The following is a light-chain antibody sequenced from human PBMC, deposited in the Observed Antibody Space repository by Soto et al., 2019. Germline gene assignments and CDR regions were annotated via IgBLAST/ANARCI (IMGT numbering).Light chain of an antibody. J-gene: IGKJ4*01. CDR2: GAS. CDR3: QQYGTSPLT. V-gene: IGKV3-20*01. CDR1: QSVRSNS. Sequence: EIVLTQSPRTLSLSPGESATLSCTASQSVRSNSLAWYQQKPGQAPRLLMFGASGRATGTPPRFSGRGSGTAFTITISRVEPEDLAVYYCQQYGTSPLTFGGGTKVDI.